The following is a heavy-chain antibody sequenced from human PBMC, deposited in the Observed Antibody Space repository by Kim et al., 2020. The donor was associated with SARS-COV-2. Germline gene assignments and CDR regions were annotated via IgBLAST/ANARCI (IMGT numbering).Heavy chain of an antibody. V-gene: IGHV1-69*13. Sequence: SVKVSCKASGGTFSSYAISWVRQAPGQGLEWMGGIIPIFGTANYAQKFQGRVTITADESTSTAYMELSSLKSEDTAVYYCARGGGTYYDYVWGSYRADNFDYWGQGTLVTVSS. CDR3: ARGGGTYYDYVWGSYRADNFDY. J-gene: IGHJ4*02. CDR1: GGTFSSYA. D-gene: IGHD3-16*02. CDR2: IIPIFGTA.